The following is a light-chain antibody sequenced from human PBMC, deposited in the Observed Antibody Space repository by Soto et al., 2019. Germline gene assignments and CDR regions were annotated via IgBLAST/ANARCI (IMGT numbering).Light chain of an antibody. CDR1: QSISSY. V-gene: IGKV1-39*01. Sequence: DIQMTQSPSSLSASVGDRVTITCRASQSISSYLNLYQQKPGKAPKLLIYAASSLQSGVPSRCSCSGSWTDFTLTISSLHPEDFETYYCQQSYSTLFTFGPGTKVDIK. CDR3: QQSYSTLFT. CDR2: AAS. J-gene: IGKJ3*01.